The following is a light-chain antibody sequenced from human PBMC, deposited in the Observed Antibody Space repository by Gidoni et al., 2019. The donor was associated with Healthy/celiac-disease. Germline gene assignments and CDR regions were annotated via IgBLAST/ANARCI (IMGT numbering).Light chain of an antibody. Sequence: SYEPTQPPSVSVPPGQTASNTRSGNKLGDKYACWYQQKPGQSPVLVIYQDSKRPPGIPERFSGSNAGNTATLTISGTQAMDEADYYCQAWDSSVVFGGGTKLTVL. CDR3: QAWDSSVV. CDR1: KLGDKY. J-gene: IGLJ2*01. CDR2: QDS. V-gene: IGLV3-1*01.